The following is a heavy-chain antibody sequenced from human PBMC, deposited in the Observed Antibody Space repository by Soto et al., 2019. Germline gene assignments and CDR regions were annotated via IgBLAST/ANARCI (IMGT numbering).Heavy chain of an antibody. CDR1: GYTFTSYG. D-gene: IGHD3-10*01. Sequence: QVHLVQSGAEVKKPGASVKVSCKGSGYTFTSYGITWVRQAPGQGLEWMGWISAHNGNTDYAQKLQGRVTVTRDTSTSTAYMELRSLRSDATAVYYCARGRYGEYWGQGALVTVSS. J-gene: IGHJ4*02. V-gene: IGHV1-18*01. CDR3: ARGRYGEY. CDR2: ISAHNGNT.